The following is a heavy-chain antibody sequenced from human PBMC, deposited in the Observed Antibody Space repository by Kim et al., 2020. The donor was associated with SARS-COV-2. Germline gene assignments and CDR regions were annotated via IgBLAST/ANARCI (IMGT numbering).Heavy chain of an antibody. CDR3: ARRSSGWYSDY. Sequence: TRYSPSFPGQVTISADRSINTAYLQWSSLKASDTAMYYCARRSSGWYSDYWGQGTLVTVSS. V-gene: IGHV5-51*01. J-gene: IGHJ4*02. D-gene: IGHD6-19*01. CDR2: T.